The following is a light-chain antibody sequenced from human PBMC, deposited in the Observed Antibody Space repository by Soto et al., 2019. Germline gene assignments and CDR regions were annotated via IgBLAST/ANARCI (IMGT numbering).Light chain of an antibody. Sequence: QSALTQPASVSGSPEQSITISSTGTSSDVGGYNYVSWYQQHPGKAPKLMIYDVTNRPSGVSNRFSGSKSGNTASLTISGLQAEDEADYYCSSYTSSNTVIFGGGTKVTVL. CDR3: SSYTSSNTVI. CDR1: SSDVGGYNY. J-gene: IGLJ2*01. V-gene: IGLV2-14*01. CDR2: DVT.